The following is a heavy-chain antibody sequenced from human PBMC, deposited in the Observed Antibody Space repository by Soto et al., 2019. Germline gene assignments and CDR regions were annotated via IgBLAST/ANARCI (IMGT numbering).Heavy chain of an antibody. CDR3: LGTGSNSY. D-gene: IGHD1-26*01. CDR2: FNTDGSTT. CDR1: GVTFSHHW. Sequence: EVHLVESGGGYVQPGGSLRLSCAASGVTFSHHWMHWVRQAPGKGLVWVSRFNTDGSTTTYADSVKGRFTISRDNAKNTFHLQMNSLRAEDTAIYYCLGTGSNSYWGQGTLVTVSS. V-gene: IGHV3-74*01. J-gene: IGHJ4*02.